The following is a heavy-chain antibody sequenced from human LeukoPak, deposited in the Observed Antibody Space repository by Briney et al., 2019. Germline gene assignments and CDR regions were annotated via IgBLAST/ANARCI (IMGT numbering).Heavy chain of an antibody. D-gene: IGHD2-2*02. V-gene: IGHV3-66*02. CDR2: IYSGGST. J-gene: IGHJ6*03. CDR3: ARDELSDCSSTSCYTDPYYMDV. CDR1: GFTVSSNY. Sequence: GGSLRLSCAASGFTVSSNYMSWVRQAPGKGLEWVSVIYSGGSTYYADSVKGRFTISRDNSKNTLYLQINSLRAEDTAVYYCARDELSDCSSTSCYTDPYYMDVWGKGTTVTVSS.